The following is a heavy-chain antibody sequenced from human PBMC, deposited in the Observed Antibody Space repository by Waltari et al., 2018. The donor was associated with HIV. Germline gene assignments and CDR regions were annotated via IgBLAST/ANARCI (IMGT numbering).Heavy chain of an antibody. CDR3: ARNYVPNQNYYYYGMDV. Sequence: QVQLVESGGGVVQPGRSLRLSCAASGFTFSSYAMHWVRQAPGKGLEWGGIYSYDGRNIYYADAVRGRFTISRDNSKNTLYVQMNSLTADDTAVYYCARNYVPNQNYYYYGMDVWGQGSTVTVSS. V-gene: IGHV3-30*04. CDR2: YSYDGRNI. D-gene: IGHD3-10*02. J-gene: IGHJ6*02. CDR1: GFTFSSYA.